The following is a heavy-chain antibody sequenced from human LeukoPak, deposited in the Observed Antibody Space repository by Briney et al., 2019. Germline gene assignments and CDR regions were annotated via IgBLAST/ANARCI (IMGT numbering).Heavy chain of an antibody. D-gene: IGHD6-19*01. CDR3: ARDRSGGSGRYYYYMDV. J-gene: IGHJ6*03. V-gene: IGHV4-38-2*02. CDR1: GYSISSGYY. Sequence: PSETLSLTCTVSGYSISSGYYWGWIRPPPGKGLEWIGSIYHSGSTYYNPSLKSRVTISVDTSKNQFSLKLSSVTAADTAFYYCARDRSGGSGRYYYYMDVWGKGTTVTVSS. CDR2: IYHSGST.